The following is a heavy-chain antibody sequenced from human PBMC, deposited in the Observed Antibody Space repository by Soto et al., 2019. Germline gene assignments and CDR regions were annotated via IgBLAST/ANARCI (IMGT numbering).Heavy chain of an antibody. Sequence: PSETLSLTCTVSGGSLSTYYWTWIRQPPGKGLEWIGCISYSGSTNYNPSLKSRVTISVHTSKNQFSLNLSSVTAADTAVYYCARVVDLKYYYYGMDVWGPGTTVTI. CDR3: ARVVDLKYYYYGMDV. V-gene: IGHV4-59*01. J-gene: IGHJ6*02. D-gene: IGHD5-12*01. CDR1: GGSLSTYY. CDR2: ISYSGST.